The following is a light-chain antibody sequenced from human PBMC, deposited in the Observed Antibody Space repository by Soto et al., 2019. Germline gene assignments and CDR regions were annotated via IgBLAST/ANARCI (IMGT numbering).Light chain of an antibody. CDR1: QSVLHSSNNKNY. J-gene: IGKJ1*01. CDR2: WAS. Sequence: DIVMTQSPDSLAVSLGERASINCKSSQSVLHSSNNKNYLAWYQQKPGQTPKLLIYWASTRESGVPDLFSGSGSRTDFTLTISSLQAEDVAVYFCQQYYGTLWTFGQGTKVEIK. CDR3: QQYYGTLWT. V-gene: IGKV4-1*01.